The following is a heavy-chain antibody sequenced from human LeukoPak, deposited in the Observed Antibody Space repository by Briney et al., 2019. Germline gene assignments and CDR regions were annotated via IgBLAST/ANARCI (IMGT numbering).Heavy chain of an antibody. V-gene: IGHV4-4*07. CDR1: GGSISSYY. CDR2: IYTSGST. Sequence: SETLSLTCTVSGGSISSYYWSWIRQPAGKGLEWIGRIYTSGSTNYNPSLKSRVTISVDTSKNQFSLRLSSVTAADTAVYYCVRARAAAAYYYYYYGMDVWGQGTTVTVSS. CDR3: VRARAAAAYYYYYYGMDV. D-gene: IGHD6-13*01. J-gene: IGHJ6*02.